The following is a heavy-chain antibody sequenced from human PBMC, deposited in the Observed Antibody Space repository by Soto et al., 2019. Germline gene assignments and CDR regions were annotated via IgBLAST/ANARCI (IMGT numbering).Heavy chain of an antibody. CDR3: AREGTRVRGVYYYYYYMDV. D-gene: IGHD3-10*01. CDR1: GDSVSSNSAA. J-gene: IGHJ6*03. V-gene: IGHV6-1*01. CDR2: TYYRSKWYN. Sequence: SQTLSLTCAISGDSVSSNSAAWNWIRQSPSRGLEWLGRTYYRSKWYNDYAVSVKSRITINPDTSKNQFSLQLNSVTPEDTAVYYCAREGTRVRGVYYYYYYMDVWGKGTTVTVSS.